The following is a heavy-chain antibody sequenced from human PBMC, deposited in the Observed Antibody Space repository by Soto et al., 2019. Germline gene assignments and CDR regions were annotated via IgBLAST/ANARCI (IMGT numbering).Heavy chain of an antibody. V-gene: IGHV3-23*01. D-gene: IGHD5-18*01. J-gene: IGHJ4*02. CDR1: GFTFSSYA. Sequence: PGGSLRLSCAASGFTFSSYAMSWVRQAPGKGLEWVSAISGSGGSTYYADSVKGRFTISRDNSKNTLYLQMNSLRAEDTAVYYCAKDGELQLWLSYIFDYWGQGTLVTVSS. CDR3: AKDGELQLWLSYIFDY. CDR2: ISGSGGST.